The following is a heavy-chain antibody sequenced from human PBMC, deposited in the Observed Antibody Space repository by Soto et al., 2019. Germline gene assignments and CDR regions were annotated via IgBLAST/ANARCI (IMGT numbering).Heavy chain of an antibody. CDR3: ARGIVRATDFDN. V-gene: IGHV3-53*01. D-gene: IGHD1-26*01. Sequence: EVQLVESGGGLIQPGGSLRLSCAASGLNVRNNYMHWVRQAPGKGLEWVAVIYSTSTTYYADSVKGRFTISSDDSDKTLFLQMNYLRLEDTAMYYCARGIVRATDFDNWGQGTLVTVSP. J-gene: IGHJ4*02. CDR1: GLNVRNNY. CDR2: IYSTSTT.